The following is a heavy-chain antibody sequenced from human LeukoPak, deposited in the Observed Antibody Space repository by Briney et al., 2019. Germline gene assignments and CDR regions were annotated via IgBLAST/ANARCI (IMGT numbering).Heavy chain of an antibody. D-gene: IGHD1-14*01. CDR1: GGSFSGYY. Sequence: SQTLSLTCAVYGGSFSGYYWSWIRQHPGKGLEWIGYIYYSGSTYYNPSLKSRVTISVDTSKNQFSLKLSSVTAADTAVYYCARSNRNVDDAFDIWGQGTMVTVSS. V-gene: IGHV4-31*11. CDR2: IYYSGST. J-gene: IGHJ3*02. CDR3: ARSNRNVDDAFDI.